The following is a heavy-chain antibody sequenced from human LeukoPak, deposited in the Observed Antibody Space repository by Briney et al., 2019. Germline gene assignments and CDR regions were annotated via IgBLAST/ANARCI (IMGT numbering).Heavy chain of an antibody. CDR2: FDPEDGET. V-gene: IGHV1-24*01. Sequence: ASVRVSCKVSGYTLTELSMHWVRQAPGKGLEWMGGFDPEDGETIYAQKFQGRVTMTEDASTDTAYMELSSLRSEDTAVYYCAREHGYSYGYDRYFQHWGQGTLVTVSS. D-gene: IGHD5-18*01. CDR3: AREHGYSYGYDRYFQH. CDR1: GYTLTELS. J-gene: IGHJ1*01.